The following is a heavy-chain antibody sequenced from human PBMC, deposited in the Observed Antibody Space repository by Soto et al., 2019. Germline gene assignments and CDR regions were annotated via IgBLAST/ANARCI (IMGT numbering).Heavy chain of an antibody. CDR2: INGYNGNA. J-gene: IGHJ6*02. CDR1: GYTFTTYG. D-gene: IGHD3-16*01. Sequence: QVQLVQSGAEVKKPGASVTVSCKASGYTFTTYGVSWVQQAPGQGLEWLGWINGYNGNAKYAENLQGRVTMTTDTSTSTAYMELRSLRSDDTAVYYCARMGDVPYYYYGMYVLGQGTTVTVSS. V-gene: IGHV1-18*01. CDR3: ARMGDVPYYYYGMYV.